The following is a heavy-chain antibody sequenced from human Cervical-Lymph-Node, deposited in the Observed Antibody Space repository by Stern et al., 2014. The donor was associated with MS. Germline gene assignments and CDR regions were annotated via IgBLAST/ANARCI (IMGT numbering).Heavy chain of an antibody. CDR1: GSTGNSNY. CDR3: TREMAARRLDP. Sequence: EVQLVESGGTLVQPGGSLRLSCAASGSTGNSNYMTWGRQAPGKGLEWVSIFYSGISTYYAESVKGRFSFSIDNSKNTLFLHMNNLRVEDTAMYYCTREMAARRLDPWGQGTLVIVSA. V-gene: IGHV3-66*01. J-gene: IGHJ5*02. D-gene: IGHD5-24*01. CDR2: FYSGIST.